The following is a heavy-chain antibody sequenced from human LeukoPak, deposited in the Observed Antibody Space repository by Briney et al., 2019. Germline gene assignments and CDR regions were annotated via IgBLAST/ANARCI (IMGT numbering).Heavy chain of an antibody. CDR3: ARDSVVVVPSLGLDP. V-gene: IGHV4-39*07. CDR2: IYYSGST. CDR1: GDSINNSAYF. D-gene: IGHD2-2*01. Sequence: SETLSVTCTVSGDSINNSAYFWGWIRPPPGKGLEWIGSIYYSGSTYDNPSLKSRLTMSVDPSKNQFFLNLSSVTAADTAVYYCARDSVVVVPSLGLDPWGQGTLVTVSS. J-gene: IGHJ5*02.